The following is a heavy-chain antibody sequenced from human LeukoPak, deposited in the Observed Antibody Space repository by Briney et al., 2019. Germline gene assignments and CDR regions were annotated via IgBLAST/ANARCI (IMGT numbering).Heavy chain of an antibody. Sequence: GGSLRLSCAASGFTVSSNYMSWVRQAPGKGLEWVSSISGTSSHIYYADSVKGRFTISRDNAKNSLYLQMNSLRAEDTAVYYCARAPYDILTGYSPYYFESWGQGTLVTVSS. D-gene: IGHD3-9*01. CDR2: ISGTSSHI. CDR3: ARAPYDILTGYSPYYFES. V-gene: IGHV3-21*06. J-gene: IGHJ4*02. CDR1: GFTVSSNY.